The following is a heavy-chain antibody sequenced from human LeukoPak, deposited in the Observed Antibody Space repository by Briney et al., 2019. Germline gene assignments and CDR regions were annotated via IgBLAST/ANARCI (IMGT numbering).Heavy chain of an antibody. CDR3: ARSRFAARDFDY. CDR2: VYHSGST. Sequence: SETLSLTCAVSGASISSSNWWSWVRQPPGKGLEWIGEVYHSGSTNYNPSLKSRVTTSVDKPKNQFSLTLRSVTAADTAIYYCARSRFAARDFDYWGQETLVTVSS. V-gene: IGHV4-4*02. J-gene: IGHJ4*02. CDR1: GASISSSNW. D-gene: IGHD3-3*01.